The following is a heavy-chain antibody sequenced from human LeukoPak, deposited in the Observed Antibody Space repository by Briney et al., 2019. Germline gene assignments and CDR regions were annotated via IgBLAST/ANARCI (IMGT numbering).Heavy chain of an antibody. Sequence: ASVKVSCKASGGTFSSYAISWVRQAPGQGLEWMGIINPSGGSTSYAQKFQGRVTMTRDTSTSTVYMELSSLRSEDTAVYYCAREEDTRGAFDIWGQGTMVTVSS. CDR2: INPSGGST. D-gene: IGHD2-15*01. V-gene: IGHV1-46*01. J-gene: IGHJ3*02. CDR3: AREEDTRGAFDI. CDR1: GGTFSSYA.